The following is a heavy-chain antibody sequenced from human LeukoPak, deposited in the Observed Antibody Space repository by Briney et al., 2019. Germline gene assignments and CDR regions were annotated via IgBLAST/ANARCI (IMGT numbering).Heavy chain of an antibody. CDR1: GGSISSYY. CDR2: IYYSGST. V-gene: IGHV4-59*08. CDR3: ARCYGDYGMHWFDP. J-gene: IGHJ5*02. D-gene: IGHD4-17*01. Sequence: SETLSLTCTVSGGSISSYYWSWIRQPPGKGLEWIGYIYYSGSTNYNPSLKSRVTISVDTSKNQFSLKLSSVTAADTAVYYCARCYGDYGMHWFDPWGQGTLVTVSS.